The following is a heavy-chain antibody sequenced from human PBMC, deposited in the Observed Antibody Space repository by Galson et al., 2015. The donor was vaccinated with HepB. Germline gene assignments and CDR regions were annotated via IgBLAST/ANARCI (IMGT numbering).Heavy chain of an antibody. CDR1: GFTFDDYA. J-gene: IGHJ4*02. V-gene: IGHV3-9*01. Sequence: SLRLSCAASGFTFDDYATHWVRQAPGKGLEWVSGISWNSGSIGYADSVKGRFTISRDNAKNSLYLQMNSLRAEDTALYYCAKETSTGPLGGGLFVWGQGTLVTVSS. CDR3: AKETSTGPLGGGLFV. CDR2: ISWNSGSI. D-gene: IGHD1-1*01.